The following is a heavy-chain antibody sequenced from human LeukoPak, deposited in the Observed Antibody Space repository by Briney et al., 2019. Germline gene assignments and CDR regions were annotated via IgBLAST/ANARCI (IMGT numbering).Heavy chain of an antibody. CDR2: ISNSGSDI. J-gene: IGHJ4*02. V-gene: IGHV3-21*01. D-gene: IGHD5-24*01. CDR1: GFTFSSYG. CDR3: AREDGYSDSSEFDY. Sequence: PGGSLRLSCAASGFTFSSYGMSWVRQAPGKGLEWVSSISNSGSDIYYRDSVKGRFTISRDNAKNSLDLHLNSLRAEDTAVYYCAREDGYSDSSEFDYWGQGTLVLVSS.